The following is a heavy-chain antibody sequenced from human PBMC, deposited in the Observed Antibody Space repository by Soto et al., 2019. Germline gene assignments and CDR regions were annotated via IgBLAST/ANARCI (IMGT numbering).Heavy chain of an antibody. Sequence: TLSLTCTVSGGSISSYYWSWIRQPPGKGLEWIGYMYYSGSTNYNPSLKSRVTISVDTSKNQFSLKLSSVTAADTAVYYCARIPIYYYSGMDVWGQGTTVTVS. J-gene: IGHJ6*02. CDR3: ARIPIYYYSGMDV. CDR1: GGSISSYY. V-gene: IGHV4-59*01. CDR2: MYYSGST.